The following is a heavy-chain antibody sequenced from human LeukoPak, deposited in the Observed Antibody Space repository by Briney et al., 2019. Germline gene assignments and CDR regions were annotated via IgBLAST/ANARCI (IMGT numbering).Heavy chain of an antibody. D-gene: IGHD3-16*01. CDR2: IYYSGST. Sequence: SETLSLTCTVSGGSISSSSYYWGWIRQPPGKGLEWIGSIYYSGSTYYNPSLKSRVTISVDTSKNQFSLKLSSVTAADTAVYYCATNPRRASPAGEHYFDYWGQGILVTVSS. CDR3: ATNPRRASPAGEHYFDY. J-gene: IGHJ4*02. CDR1: GGSISSSSYY. V-gene: IGHV4-39*01.